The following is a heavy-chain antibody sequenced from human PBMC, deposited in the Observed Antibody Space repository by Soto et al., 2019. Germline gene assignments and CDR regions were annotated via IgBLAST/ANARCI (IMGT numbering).Heavy chain of an antibody. V-gene: IGHV5-10-1*01. CDR2: IDPSDSYT. D-gene: IGHD6-13*01. CDR3: PSGAIAAAATTYYYYHSGMDV. Sequence: GESLKISCKGSGYSFTNYWISWVRQMPEKGVEWLGRIDPSDSYTNYSPSFQGHVTITADKSISTAYLQWSSLKASDTAMYYCPSGAIAAAATTYYYYHSGMDVWGQGTTVTVSS. J-gene: IGHJ6*02. CDR1: GYSFTNYW.